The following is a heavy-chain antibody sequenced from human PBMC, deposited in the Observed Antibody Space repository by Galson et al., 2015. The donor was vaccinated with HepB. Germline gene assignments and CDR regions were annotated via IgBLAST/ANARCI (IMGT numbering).Heavy chain of an antibody. CDR3: AKDHPLQQWLVRR. CDR2: ISYDGSNK. Sequence: SLRLSCADSGFTFSSYGMHWVRQAPGKGLEWVAVISYDGSNKYYADSVKGRFTISRDNSKNTLYLQMNSLRAEDTAVYYCAKDHPLQQWLVRRWGQGTLVTVSS. CDR1: GFTFSSYG. J-gene: IGHJ4*02. V-gene: IGHV3-30*18. D-gene: IGHD6-19*01.